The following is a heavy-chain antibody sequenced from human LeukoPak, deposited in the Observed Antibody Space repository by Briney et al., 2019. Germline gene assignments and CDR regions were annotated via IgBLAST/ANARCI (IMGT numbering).Heavy chain of an antibody. D-gene: IGHD3-22*01. CDR3: AKDGSYYDSSGYYDY. V-gene: IGHV3-23*01. J-gene: IGHJ4*02. Sequence: GGSLRLSCAASGFTFSSYGMSWVRQAPGKGLEWVSAISGSGGSTYYADSVKGRFTISRDNSKNTLYLQMNGLRAEDTAVYYCAKDGSYYDSSGYYDYWGQGTLVTVSS. CDR2: ISGSGGST. CDR1: GFTFSSYG.